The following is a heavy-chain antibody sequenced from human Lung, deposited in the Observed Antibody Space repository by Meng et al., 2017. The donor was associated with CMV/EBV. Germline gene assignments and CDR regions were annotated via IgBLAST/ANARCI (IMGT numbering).Heavy chain of an antibody. CDR2: INPNTGAT. CDR1: GYTFIGYN. D-gene: IGHD3-3*01. Sequence: ASVKVSCKASGYTFIGYNIHWVRQAPGQGLEWMGWINPNTGATKFAERFQGRVTLTTDTSISTAYMELSRLKSDDTAVFFCARLFHTSLGTNYYYGMEVWGPG. J-gene: IGHJ6*02. CDR3: ARLFHTSLGTNYYYGMEV. V-gene: IGHV1-2*02.